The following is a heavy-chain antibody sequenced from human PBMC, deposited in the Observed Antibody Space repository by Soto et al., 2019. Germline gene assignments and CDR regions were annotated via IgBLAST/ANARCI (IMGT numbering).Heavy chain of an antibody. CDR3: ATDHQWLGDYHYGMDV. CDR2: FDPESGEA. D-gene: IGHD6-19*01. V-gene: IGHV1-24*01. J-gene: IGHJ6*02. CDR1: GYTLIELS. Sequence: ASVKVSCKVSGYTLIELSMHWVRQAPGKGLEWMARFDPESGEAIYAQKFQGRVTMTEDTSTDTAYMELSSLRSEDTAVYYCATDHQWLGDYHYGMDVWGQGTTVTVSS.